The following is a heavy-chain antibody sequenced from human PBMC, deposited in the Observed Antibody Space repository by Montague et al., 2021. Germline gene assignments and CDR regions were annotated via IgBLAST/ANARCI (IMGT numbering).Heavy chain of an antibody. CDR3: ARVFSRLYVGWFDP. CDR1: FASLTSTLSY. Sequence: LSLPFPFSFASLTSTLSYFGWTRHSPGNCLEWIGSIYYSGNSFSHPSLNLRITLSVDTSKNQFSLKLSSLPAADTAIYYCARVFSRLYVGWFDPWGKGTLV. V-gene: IGHV4-39*07. D-gene: IGHD2-21*01. J-gene: IGHJ5*02. CDR2: IYYSGNS.